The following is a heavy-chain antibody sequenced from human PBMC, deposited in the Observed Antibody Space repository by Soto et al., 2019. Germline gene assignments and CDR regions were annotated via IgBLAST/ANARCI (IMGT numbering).Heavy chain of an antibody. CDR1: GYTFTIWC. D-gene: IGHD3-3*01. Sequence: GYTFTIWCIRWVQQTPGQGLEWMGWISAYNGNTNYAQKLQGRVTMTTDTSTSTAYMALRRLRSDDTPVYYCARDPVTLRFLEWFMPKDNCLESWGQGNLVTVS. CDR3: ARDPVTLRFLEWFMPKDNCLES. CDR2: ISAYNGNT. J-gene: IGHJ5*01. V-gene: IGHV1-18*01.